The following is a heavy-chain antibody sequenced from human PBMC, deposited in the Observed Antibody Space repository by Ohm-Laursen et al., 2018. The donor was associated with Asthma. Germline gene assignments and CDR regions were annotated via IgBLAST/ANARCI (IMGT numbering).Heavy chain of an antibody. CDR3: ARGYCGGDCYYYYYGMDV. V-gene: IGHV4-31*03. Sequence: TLSLTCTVSGGSISSGGYYWSWIRQHPGKGLEWIGYIYYSGSTYYNPSLKSRVTISVDTSKNQFSLKLSSVTAADTAVYYCARGYCGGDCYYYYYGMDVWGQGTTVTASS. D-gene: IGHD2-21*01. J-gene: IGHJ6*02. CDR2: IYYSGST. CDR1: GGSISSGGYY.